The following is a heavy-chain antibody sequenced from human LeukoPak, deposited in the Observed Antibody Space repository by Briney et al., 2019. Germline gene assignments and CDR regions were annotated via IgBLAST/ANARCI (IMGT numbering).Heavy chain of an antibody. CDR2: ISSSSRTI. Sequence: GGSLRLSCAASGFAFSGYRMNWARQAPGKGLEWVSYISSSSRTIYYADSVKGRFTISRDNAKNSLYLQMNSLRAEDTAVYYCARSSRELGGYGPWELMPPFDDWGQGTLVTVSS. CDR3: ARSSRELGGYGPWELMPPFDD. J-gene: IGHJ4*02. CDR1: GFAFSGYR. D-gene: IGHD1-7*01. V-gene: IGHV3-48*01.